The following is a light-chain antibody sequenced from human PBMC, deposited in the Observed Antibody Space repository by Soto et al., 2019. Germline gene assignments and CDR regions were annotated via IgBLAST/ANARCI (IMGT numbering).Light chain of an antibody. CDR2: DAS. V-gene: IGKV1-5*01. J-gene: IGKJ1*01. CDR3: QQYNSYL. Sequence: DIQMTQSPSTLSASVGDRVTITCRASQSISSWLAWYQQKPGKAPKLLIYDASSLESGVPSRFSGSGSGTEFTPTISSLQPDDFATYYCQQYNSYLFGQGTKVEIK. CDR1: QSISSW.